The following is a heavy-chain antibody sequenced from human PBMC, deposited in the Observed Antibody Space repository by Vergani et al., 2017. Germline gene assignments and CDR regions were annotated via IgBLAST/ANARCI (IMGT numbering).Heavy chain of an antibody. CDR3: ARDNGPGSWYYDY. CDR2: IWYDGSNK. V-gene: IGHV3-33*01. J-gene: IGHJ4*02. CDR1: GFTFSSYG. Sequence: QVQLVESGGGVVQPGRSLRLSCAASGFTFSSYGMHWVRQAPGKGLEWVAVIWYDGSNKYYADSVKGRFTTSRDNSKNTLYLQMNSLRAEDTAVYYCARDNGPGSWYYDYWGQGTLVTVSS. D-gene: IGHD6-13*01.